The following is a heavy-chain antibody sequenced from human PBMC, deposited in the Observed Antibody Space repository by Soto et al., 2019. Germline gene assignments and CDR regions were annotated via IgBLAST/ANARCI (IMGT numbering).Heavy chain of an antibody. CDR1: GFTFSSYS. CDR2: ISSSSSYI. CDR3: ARDRAPDGMDV. Sequence: LRLSCAASGFTFSSYSMNWVRQAPGKGLEWVSSISSSSSYIYYADSVKGRFTISRDNAKNSLYLQMNSLRAEDTAVYYCARDRAPDGMDVWGQGTTVTVSS. J-gene: IGHJ6*02. V-gene: IGHV3-21*01.